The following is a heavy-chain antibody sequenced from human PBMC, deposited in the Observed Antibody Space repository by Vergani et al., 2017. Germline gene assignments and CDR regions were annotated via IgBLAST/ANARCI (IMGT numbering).Heavy chain of an antibody. Sequence: QVQLVQSGAEVKKPGASVKVSCKASGYTFTGYYMHWVRQAPGQGLEWMGWISAYNGNTNYAQKLQGRVTMTTDTSTSTAYMELRSLRSDDTAVYYCAREGYYDSSGLLLDYYYGMDVWGQGTTVTVSS. J-gene: IGHJ6*02. CDR1: GYTFTGYY. V-gene: IGHV1-18*04. D-gene: IGHD3-22*01. CDR2: ISAYNGNT. CDR3: AREGYYDSSGLLLDYYYGMDV.